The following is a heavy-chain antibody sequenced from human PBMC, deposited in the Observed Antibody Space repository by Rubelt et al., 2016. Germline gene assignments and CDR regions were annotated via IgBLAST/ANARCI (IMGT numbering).Heavy chain of an antibody. Sequence: GEINHSGSTNYNPSLKSRVTISVDTSKNQFSLKLSSVTAADTAVYYCARGRAVYCSGGSCYKWFDPWGQGTLVTVSS. J-gene: IGHJ5*02. CDR2: INHSGST. V-gene: IGHV4-34*01. D-gene: IGHD2-15*01. CDR3: ARGRAVYCSGGSCYKWFDP.